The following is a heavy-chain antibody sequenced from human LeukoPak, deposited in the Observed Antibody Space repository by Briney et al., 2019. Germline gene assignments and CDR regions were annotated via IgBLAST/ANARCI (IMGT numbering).Heavy chain of an antibody. CDR1: GGTFSSYA. V-gene: IGHV1-69*04. CDR2: IIPILGIA. D-gene: IGHD3-22*01. J-gene: IGHJ6*02. Sequence: SVKVSCKASGGTFSSYAISWVRQAPGQGLEWMGRIIPILGIANYAQKFQGRVTITADKSTSTAYMELSSLRSEDTAVYYCAKDLSSAITSALVLDVWGQGTTVTVSS. CDR3: AKDLSSAITSALVLDV.